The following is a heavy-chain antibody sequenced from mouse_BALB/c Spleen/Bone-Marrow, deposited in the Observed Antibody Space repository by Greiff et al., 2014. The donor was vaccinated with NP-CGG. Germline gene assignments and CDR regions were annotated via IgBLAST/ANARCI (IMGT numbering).Heavy chain of an antibody. CDR3: NAEQGNYHYFDY. CDR1: GFNIKDYY. J-gene: IGHJ2*01. CDR2: IDPGNGDT. D-gene: IGHD3-3*01. V-gene: IGHV14-4*02. Sequence: EVKLEESGAELARSGASVKLSCTASGFNIKDYYMHWVKQRPEQGLEWIGWIDPGNGDTEYAPKFQGKATMTADTSSNTAYLQLSSLTSEDTAVYYCNAEQGNYHYFDYWGQGTTLTVSS.